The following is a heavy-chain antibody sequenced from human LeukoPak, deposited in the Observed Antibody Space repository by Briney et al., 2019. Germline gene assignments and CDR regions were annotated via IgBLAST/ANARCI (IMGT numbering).Heavy chain of an antibody. CDR3: ARGGDDCSGGSCYSDY. CDR1: GGSISSGGYY. Sequence: SQTLSLTCTVSGGSISSGGYYWRWIRQHPGKGLEWIGYIYYSGSTYYNPSLKSRVTISVDTSKNQFSLKLSSVTAADTAVYYCARGGDDCSGGSCYSDYWGQGTLVTVSS. J-gene: IGHJ4*02. D-gene: IGHD2-15*01. CDR2: IYYSGST. V-gene: IGHV4-31*03.